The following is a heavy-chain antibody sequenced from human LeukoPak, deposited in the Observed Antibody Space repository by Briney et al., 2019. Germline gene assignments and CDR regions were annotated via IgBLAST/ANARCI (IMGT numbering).Heavy chain of an antibody. CDR1: GGSSSNYF. CDR3: ARDPAGHGRYFDY. V-gene: IGHV4-4*07. CDR2: IHTSGTT. J-gene: IGHJ4*02. Sequence: SETLSLTCTVSGGSSSNYFCTWLRQSAGAGLECVGRIHTSGTTYYNPSLKSRVSMSADTSKNEFSLRLNSVTAADTAVYYCARDPAGHGRYFDYWGQGALVTVSS. D-gene: IGHD1-14*01.